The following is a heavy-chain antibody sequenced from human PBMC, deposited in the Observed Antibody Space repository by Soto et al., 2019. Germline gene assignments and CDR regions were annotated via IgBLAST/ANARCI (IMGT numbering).Heavy chain of an antibody. V-gene: IGHV4-31*03. D-gene: IGHD1-26*01. CDR2: IYYSGST. J-gene: IGHJ3*02. Sequence: SETLSLTCTVSGGSISSGGYYWSWIRQHPGKGLEWIGYIYYSGSTYYNPSLKSRVTISVDTSKNQFSLKLSSVTAADTAVYYCARDLLSGSPPSDIWGQGTMVTVSS. CDR3: ARDLLSGSPPSDI. CDR1: GGSISSGGYY.